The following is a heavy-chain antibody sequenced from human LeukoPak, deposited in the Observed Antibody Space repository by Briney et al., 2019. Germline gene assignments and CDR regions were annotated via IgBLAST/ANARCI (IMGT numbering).Heavy chain of an antibody. J-gene: IGHJ6*03. V-gene: IGHV3-30*02. CDR3: AKDQVVGATTEYYYYYMDV. CDR2: IRYDGSNK. Sequence: GGSLRLSCAASGFTFSSYGMHWVRQAPGKGLEWVAFIRYDGSNKYYADSVKGRFTISRDNSKNTLYLQMNSLRAEDTAVYYCAKDQVVGATTEYYYYYMDVWGKGTTVTVSS. CDR1: GFTFSSYG. D-gene: IGHD1-26*01.